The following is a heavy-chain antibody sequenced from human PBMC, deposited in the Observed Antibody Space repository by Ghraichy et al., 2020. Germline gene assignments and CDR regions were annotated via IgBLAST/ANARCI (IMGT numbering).Heavy chain of an antibody. CDR3: ANDRTVGSGISAAGTRDY. D-gene: IGHD6-13*01. CDR2: TSGSGRTT. V-gene: IGHV3-23*01. J-gene: IGHJ4*02. Sequence: GGSLRLSCAASGFTFTNYAMSWVRQAPGKGLEWVSVTSGSGRTTYYADSVKGRFAISRGSSKNTLHLQMNSLRAEDTAVYYCANDRTVGSGISAAGTRDYSGQGTLVTVSS. CDR1: GFTFTNYA.